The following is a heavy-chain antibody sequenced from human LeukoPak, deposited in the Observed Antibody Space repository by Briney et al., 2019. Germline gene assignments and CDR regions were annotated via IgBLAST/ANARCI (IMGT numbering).Heavy chain of an antibody. J-gene: IGHJ4*02. Sequence: SETLSLTCAVYGGSFSGYYWSWIRQPPGKGLEWIGEINHSGSTNYNPSLKSRVTISVDTSKNQFSLKLSSVTAADTAVYYCARWLGRGSYYSIDYWGQGTLVTVSP. D-gene: IGHD1-26*01. CDR3: ARWLGRGSYYSIDY. CDR2: INHSGST. V-gene: IGHV4-34*01. CDR1: GGSFSGYY.